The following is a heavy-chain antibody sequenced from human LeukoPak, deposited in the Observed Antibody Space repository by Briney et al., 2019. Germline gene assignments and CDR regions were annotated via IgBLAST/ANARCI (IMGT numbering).Heavy chain of an antibody. D-gene: IGHD4-17*01. CDR3: ARMNDYGAGGYYFDY. Sequence: SETLSLTCTVSGDSISSGGYYWSWIRQHPGKGLEWIGYIYYSGSTQYTPSLKSRVTISVDTSKNQFSLKLSSVTAADTAVYYCARMNDYGAGGYYFDYWGQGTLVTASS. CDR1: GDSISSGGYY. V-gene: IGHV4-31*03. J-gene: IGHJ4*02. CDR2: IYYSGST.